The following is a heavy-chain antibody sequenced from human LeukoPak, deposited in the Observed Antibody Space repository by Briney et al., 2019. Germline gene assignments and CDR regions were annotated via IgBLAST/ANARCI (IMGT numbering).Heavy chain of an antibody. D-gene: IGHD6-13*01. CDR1: GFTFSGYE. J-gene: IGHJ3*02. CDR2: ISSSGKTK. CDR3: AKGVSSSWSNDAFDI. V-gene: IGHV3-48*03. Sequence: PGGSLRLSCAGSGFTFSGYEMNWVRQAPGKGLEWVSYISSSGKTKFYADSVKGRFTISRDNAKNSLYLQMNSLRVEDTAVYYCAKGVSSSWSNDAFDIWGQGTMVTVSS.